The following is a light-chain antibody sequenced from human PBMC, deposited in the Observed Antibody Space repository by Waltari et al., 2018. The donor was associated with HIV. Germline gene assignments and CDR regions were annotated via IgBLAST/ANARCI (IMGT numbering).Light chain of an antibody. V-gene: IGLV1-47*01. CDR3: VAWDDSLRGVL. Sequence: SVLTQPPSASGTPGQRVTISCSGSTPNTDSNYVFWYRHSTGTAPKLLINRNNQRPSGVPDRFSGSTSGTSASLAISGLRSEDEADYYCVAWDDSLRGVLFGGGTKVAVL. CDR2: RNN. CDR1: TPNTDSNY. J-gene: IGLJ2*01.